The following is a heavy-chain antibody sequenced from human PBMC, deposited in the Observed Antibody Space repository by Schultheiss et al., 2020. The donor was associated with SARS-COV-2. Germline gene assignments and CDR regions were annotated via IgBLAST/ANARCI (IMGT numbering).Heavy chain of an antibody. J-gene: IGHJ4*02. V-gene: IGHV4-61*05. D-gene: IGHD2-21*01. CDR1: GGSISSNSYY. Sequence: SETLSLTCTVSGGSISSNSYYWSWIRQPPGKGLEWIGYIHYSGSTSYNPSLKSRVTISVDTSKNQFSLKLSSVTAADTAVYYCAKIVIAIFDYWGQGTLVTVSS. CDR3: AKIVIAIFDY. CDR2: IHYSGST.